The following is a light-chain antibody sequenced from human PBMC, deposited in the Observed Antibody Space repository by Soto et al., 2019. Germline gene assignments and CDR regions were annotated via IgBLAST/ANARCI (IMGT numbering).Light chain of an antibody. CDR1: QSISRC. CDR3: QQYNSYPRT. Sequence: DIQMTQSPSTLSASVGDRVTITCRASQSISRCLAWYQQAPGKVPKLLIYEASSLESGAPSRFSGSGSGTEFTLTISSLRPDDSGTYYCQQYNSYPRTFGQGTKVEIK. V-gene: IGKV1-5*01. CDR2: EAS. J-gene: IGKJ1*01.